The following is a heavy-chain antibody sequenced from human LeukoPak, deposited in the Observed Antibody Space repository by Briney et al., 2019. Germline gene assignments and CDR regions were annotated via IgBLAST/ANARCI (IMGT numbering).Heavy chain of an antibody. Sequence: TSETLSLTCAVYGGSFSGYYWSWIRQPPGKGLEWIGEINHSGSTNYNPSLKSRVTISVDTSKNQFSLKLSSVTAADTAVYYCASLYGEGYYFDHWGQGTLVTVSS. D-gene: IGHD4/OR15-4a*01. V-gene: IGHV4-34*01. CDR1: GGSFSGYY. J-gene: IGHJ4*02. CDR3: ASLYGEGYYFDH. CDR2: INHSGST.